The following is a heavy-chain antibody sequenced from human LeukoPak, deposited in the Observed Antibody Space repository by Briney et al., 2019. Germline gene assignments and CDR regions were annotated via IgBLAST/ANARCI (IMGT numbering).Heavy chain of an antibody. D-gene: IGHD1-26*01. J-gene: IGHJ4*02. CDR1: GFTFSRFW. CDR2: INTDGSNT. Sequence: GESLRLSCAASGFTFSRFWMHWVRQAPRKGLVWVSRINTDGSNTIYADSVKGRFTISRDNAKNTLYLQMNSLRAEDTAVYYCARDQSIAGPTTADDWGQGTLVTVSS. CDR3: ARDQSIAGPTTADD. V-gene: IGHV3-74*01.